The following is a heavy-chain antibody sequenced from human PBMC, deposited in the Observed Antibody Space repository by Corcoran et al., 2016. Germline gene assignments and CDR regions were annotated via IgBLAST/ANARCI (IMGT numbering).Heavy chain of an antibody. Sequence: EVQLVQSGAEVKKPGESLKISCKGSGYSFTSYWIGWVRQMPGKGLEWMGIIYPGDSDTRYSPSFQGQVTISADKSISTAYLQWSSLKASDTAMYYCARSSSSYYDILTGYYPYNWFDPWGQGTLVTVSS. D-gene: IGHD3-9*01. CDR3: ARSSSSYYDILTGYYPYNWFDP. CDR2: IYPGDSDT. J-gene: IGHJ5*02. CDR1: GYSFTSYW. V-gene: IGHV5-51*01.